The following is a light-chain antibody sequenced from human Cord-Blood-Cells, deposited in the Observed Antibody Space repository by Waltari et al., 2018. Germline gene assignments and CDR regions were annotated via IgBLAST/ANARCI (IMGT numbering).Light chain of an antibody. Sequence: EIVLTQSPGTLSLSPGERATLSCRASQSVSSSYLAWYQQKPGQAPRLRIYGASSRATGIPDRFSGSGSVTDFTLTISRLEPEAFAVYYCQQYGSSPPLTFGGGTKVEIK. V-gene: IGKV3-20*01. CDR1: QSVSSSY. CDR2: GAS. J-gene: IGKJ4*01. CDR3: QQYGSSPPLT.